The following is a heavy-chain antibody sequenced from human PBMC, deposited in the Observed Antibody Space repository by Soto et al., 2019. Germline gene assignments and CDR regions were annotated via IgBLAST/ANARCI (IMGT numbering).Heavy chain of an antibody. CDR3: AKRGYYSDFSAYHGFDY. D-gene: IGHD3-22*01. CDR1: GFTFSTYA. J-gene: IGHJ4*02. V-gene: IGHV3-23*01. CDR2: ISGRGGST. Sequence: GGSLRLSCAASGFTFSTYAMSWVRQAPGKGLEWVSSISGRGGSTYYADSVKGRFTISRDNSKNTLYLQMNSLRAEDTAVYYCAKRGYYSDFSAYHGFDYWSQGTLVTVSS.